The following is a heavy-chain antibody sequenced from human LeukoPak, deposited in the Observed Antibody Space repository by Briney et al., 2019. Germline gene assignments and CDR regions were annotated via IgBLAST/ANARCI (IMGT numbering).Heavy chain of an antibody. J-gene: IGHJ6*02. CDR1: GFTFSDYY. V-gene: IGHV3-11*01. D-gene: IGHD3-9*01. Sequence: GGSLRLSCAAPGFTFSDYYMSWIRQAPGKGLEWVSYISSSGSTIYYADSVKGRFTISRDSAKNSLYLQMNSLRAEDTAVYYCARSLHYDILTGSGMDVWGQGTTVTVSS. CDR3: ARSLHYDILTGSGMDV. CDR2: ISSSGSTI.